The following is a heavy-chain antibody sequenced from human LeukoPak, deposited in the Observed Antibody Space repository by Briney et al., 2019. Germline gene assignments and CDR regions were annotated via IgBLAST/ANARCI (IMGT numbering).Heavy chain of an antibody. D-gene: IGHD3-16*01. CDR2: IYYSGST. CDR3: ASPGYDYVWGSYSYAVY. CDR1: GGSISSGGYY. Sequence: SQTLSLTCTVSGGSISSGGYYWSWIRQHPGKGLEWIGYIYYSGSTYYNPSLKSRVTISVDTSKNQFSLKLSSVTAADTAAYYCASPGYDYVWGSYSYAVYWGQGTLVTVSS. V-gene: IGHV4-31*03. J-gene: IGHJ4*02.